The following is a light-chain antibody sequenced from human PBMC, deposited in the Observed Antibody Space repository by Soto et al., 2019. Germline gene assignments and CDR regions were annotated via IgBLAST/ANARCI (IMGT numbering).Light chain of an antibody. CDR2: EVS. Sequence: QSALTQTASVSGSPGQSITISCTGISSDVGYYNLVSWYQQHPGRAPKLMIYEVSKRPSGVSYRFSGSKSGNTASLTISGLQAEDEADYYCSSYASITTVLFGGGTKVTVL. V-gene: IGLV2-23*02. CDR1: SSDVGYYNL. CDR3: SSYASITTVL. J-gene: IGLJ2*01.